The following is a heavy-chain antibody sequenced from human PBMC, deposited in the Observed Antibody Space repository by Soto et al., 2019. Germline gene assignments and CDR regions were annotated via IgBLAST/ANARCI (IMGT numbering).Heavy chain of an antibody. V-gene: IGHV3-53*02. CDR3: ERDRGDCSSVSCYGSFYYGMDV. CDR2: IYSGGST. D-gene: IGHD2-2*01. Sequence: EVQLVETGGGLIQPGGSLRLSCAASGFIVSSHYMSWVRQAPGKGLEWVSAIYSGGSTYYTDSVEGRFTISRDVSKNILYLQMNSLRADDTAVYYCERDRGDCSSVSCYGSFYYGMDVWGQGTTVIVSS. CDR1: GFIVSSHY. J-gene: IGHJ6*02.